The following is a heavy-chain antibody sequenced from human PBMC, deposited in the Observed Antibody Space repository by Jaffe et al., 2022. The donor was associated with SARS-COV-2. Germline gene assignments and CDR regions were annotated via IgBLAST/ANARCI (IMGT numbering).Heavy chain of an antibody. CDR2: ISSSSNYI. V-gene: IGHV3-21*01. J-gene: IGHJ6*03. CDR1: GFAFSFYS. Sequence: EVQLVESGGGLVKPGGSLRLSCAASGFAFSFYSMNWVRQAPGKGLEWVSSISSSSNYINYADSLKGRFTISRDNAKNSLYLQMNSLRAEDTAVYYCARGGSGSYYHYYYMDVWGKGTTVTVSS. D-gene: IGHD3-10*01. CDR3: ARGGSGSYYHYYYMDV.